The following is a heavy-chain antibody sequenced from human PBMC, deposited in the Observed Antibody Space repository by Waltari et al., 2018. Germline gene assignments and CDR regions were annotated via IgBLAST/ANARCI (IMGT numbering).Heavy chain of an antibody. CDR2: LDHSEST. V-gene: IGHV4-39*01. J-gene: IGHJ3*02. CDR3: ARQESTGWPGGLDAFDI. Sequence: QVQLHEWGPGLVKPSETQSLTCTVSGAYISSSTYYWGWIRQPPGKGLGWIASLDHSESTYYNPSLKSRVTKSIDPSKNQFSLKLSSVTAADTAVYYCARQESTGWPGGLDAFDIWGQGTMVTVSS. CDR1: GAYISSSTYY. D-gene: IGHD2-8*02.